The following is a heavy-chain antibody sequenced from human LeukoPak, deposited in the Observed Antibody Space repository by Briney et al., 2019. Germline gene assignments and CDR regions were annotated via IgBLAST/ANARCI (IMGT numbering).Heavy chain of an antibody. CDR1: NASISSNTYY. V-gene: IGHV4-39*07. J-gene: IGHJ6*03. D-gene: IGHD4-17*01. CDR2: INYRGST. CDR3: ARVTVINYYYYYMDV. Sequence: SETLSLTCTVSNASISSNTYYRAWIRQPPGKGLEYIGSINYRGSTYYNPSLKSRVTISVDTSKNQFSLKLSSVTAADTAVYYCARVTVINYYYYYMDVWGKGTTVTVSS.